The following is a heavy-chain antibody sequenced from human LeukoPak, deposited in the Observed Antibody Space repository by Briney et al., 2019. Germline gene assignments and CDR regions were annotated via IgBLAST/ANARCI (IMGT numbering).Heavy chain of an antibody. CDR2: ISAYKGNT. CDR1: GYPFASYG. J-gene: IGHJ2*01. V-gene: IGHV1-18*01. Sequence: ASVKVSCKASGYPFASYGISWVRQTPGQGLEWMGWISAYKGNTNYAQKFQGRVTMTTDTSTSTAYMELRSLRSDDTAVYYCARDHGGKVDRYFDRWGRGTLVTVSS. D-gene: IGHD4-23*01. CDR3: ARDHGGKVDRYFDR.